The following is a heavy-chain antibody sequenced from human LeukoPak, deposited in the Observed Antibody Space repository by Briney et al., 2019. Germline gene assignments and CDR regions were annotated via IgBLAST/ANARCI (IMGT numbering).Heavy chain of an antibody. J-gene: IGHJ4*02. CDR2: INAGNGNT. CDR3: ARMSSIAARPPSGFDY. CDR1: GYTFTSYA. Sequence: ASVNVSCKASGYTFTSYAMHWVRQAPGQRLEWMGWINAGNGNTKYSQRFQGRVTITRDTSASTAYMELSSLRSEDTAVYYCARMSSIAARPPSGFDYWGQGTLVTVSS. D-gene: IGHD6-6*01. V-gene: IGHV1-3*01.